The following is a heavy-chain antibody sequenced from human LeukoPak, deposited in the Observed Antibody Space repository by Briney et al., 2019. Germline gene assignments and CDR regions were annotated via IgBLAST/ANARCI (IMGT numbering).Heavy chain of an antibody. J-gene: IGHJ4*02. CDR3: ARDLGELLGLYYFDY. V-gene: IGHV3-21*01. Sequence: GRSLRLSCAASGFTFSSYSMNWVRQAPGKGLEWVSSISSSSSYIYYADSVKGRFTISRDNAKNSLYLQMNSLRAEDTAVYYCARDLGELLGLYYFDYWGQGTLVTVSS. CDR2: ISSSSSYI. D-gene: IGHD1-26*01. CDR1: GFTFSSYS.